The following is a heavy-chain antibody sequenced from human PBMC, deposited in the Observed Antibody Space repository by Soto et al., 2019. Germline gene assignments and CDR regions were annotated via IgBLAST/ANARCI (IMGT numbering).Heavy chain of an antibody. Sequence: KPSETLSLTCTVSGGSISSGGYYWSWIRQHPGKGLEWIGYIYYSGSTYYNPSLKSRVTISVDTSKNQFSLKLSSVTAADTAVYYCARDSNYCSGTSCLDHYYYGMDVWGQGTTVTVSS. V-gene: IGHV4-31*03. J-gene: IGHJ6*02. D-gene: IGHD2-2*01. CDR1: GGSISSGGYY. CDR3: ARDSNYCSGTSCLDHYYYGMDV. CDR2: IYYSGST.